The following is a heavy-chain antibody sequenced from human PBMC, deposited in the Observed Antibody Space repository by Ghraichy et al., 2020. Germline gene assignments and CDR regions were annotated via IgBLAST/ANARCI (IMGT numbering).Heavy chain of an antibody. V-gene: IGHV3-23*01. Sequence: GGSLRLSCAASGFTFSSYAMSWVRQAPGKGLEWVSIISGSGGSTYYADSVKGRFTISRDNSKNTLYLQMKSLRAEDTAVYYCAKHSGGYYYYGMDVWGQGTTVTVSS. D-gene: IGHD1-26*01. CDR3: AKHSGGYYYYGMDV. CDR1: GFTFSSYA. J-gene: IGHJ6*02. CDR2: ISGSGGST.